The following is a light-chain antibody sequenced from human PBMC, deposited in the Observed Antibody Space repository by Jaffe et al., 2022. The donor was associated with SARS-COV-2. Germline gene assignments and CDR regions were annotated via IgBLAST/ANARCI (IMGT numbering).Light chain of an antibody. CDR3: AAWADSLKGVV. CDR1: SSNIGSGT. CDR2: SNN. Sequence: QSVLTQAPSASGTPGQRVTISCSGSSSNIGSGTVNWYQQLPGTAPKLLIYSNNERPSGVPDRFSGSKSGTSASLAISGLRSEDEADYYCAAWADSLKGVVFGGGTKLTVL. J-gene: IGLJ3*02. V-gene: IGLV1-44*01.